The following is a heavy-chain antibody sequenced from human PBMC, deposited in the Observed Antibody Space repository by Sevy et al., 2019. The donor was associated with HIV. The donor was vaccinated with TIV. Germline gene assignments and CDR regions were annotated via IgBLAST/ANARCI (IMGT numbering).Heavy chain of an antibody. D-gene: IGHD3-10*02. Sequence: GVSLRLSCAASGFTFSSYAMSWVRQAPGKGLEWVSTFSFGCGKINYADSVKGRFTISRDNSKNTLYLQMHSPRAEDTAVYYCAREGCSKPHDYWGQGTLVTVSS. CDR3: AREGCSKPHDY. V-gene: IGHV3-23*01. J-gene: IGHJ4*02. CDR2: FSFGCGKI. CDR1: GFTFSSYA.